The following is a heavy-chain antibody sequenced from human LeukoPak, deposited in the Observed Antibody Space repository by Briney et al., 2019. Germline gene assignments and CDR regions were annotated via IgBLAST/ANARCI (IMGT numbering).Heavy chain of an antibody. V-gene: IGHV4-39*01. CDR3: ARRDFDIGWFDP. CDR2: IYYNGNT. J-gene: IGHJ5*02. Sequence: PSETLSLTCTVSGGSISSTASYWAWIRQPPGKGLEWIGSIYYNGNTYYHPSLKSRVTMSEDTSKKQLSLKLNSVTAADTAVYYCARRDFDIGWFDPWGQGILVTVSS. CDR1: GGSISSTASY. D-gene: IGHD3-22*01.